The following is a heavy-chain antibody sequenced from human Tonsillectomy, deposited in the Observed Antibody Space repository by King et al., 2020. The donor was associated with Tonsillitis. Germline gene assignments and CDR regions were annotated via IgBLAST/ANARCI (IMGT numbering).Heavy chain of an antibody. CDR2: ISWNSGSI. CDR3: AKVGGIAVTGGLDY. J-gene: IGHJ4*02. CDR1: GFTFDDYA. Sequence: QLVQSGGGLVQPGRSLRLSCAASGFTFDDYAMHWVRQAPGKGLEWVSCISWNSGSIGYADSVKGRFTISRDNAKNSLYLQMNSLRVEDTAVYYCAKVGGIAVTGGLDYWGQGTLVTVSS. V-gene: IGHV3-9*01. D-gene: IGHD6-19*01.